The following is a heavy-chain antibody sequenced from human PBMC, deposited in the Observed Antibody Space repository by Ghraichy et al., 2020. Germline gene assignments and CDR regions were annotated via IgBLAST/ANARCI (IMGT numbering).Heavy chain of an antibody. J-gene: IGHJ4*02. Sequence: GGSLRLSCAASGFTFSDAWMSWVRQAPGKGLEWVGRIKSKTDGGTTDYAAPVKGRFTIPRDDSKNTLHLQMNSLKTEDTAVYYCTTGVGRGPPYWGQGTLVTVSA. V-gene: IGHV3-15*01. CDR1: GFTFSDAW. CDR3: TTGVGRGPPY. CDR2: IKSKTDGGTT. D-gene: IGHD1-26*01.